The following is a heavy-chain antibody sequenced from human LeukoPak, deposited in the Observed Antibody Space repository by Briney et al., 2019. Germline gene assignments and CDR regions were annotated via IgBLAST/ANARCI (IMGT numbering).Heavy chain of an antibody. D-gene: IGHD3-10*01. CDR3: ARGRGEGRGIAMVRGVRAPSYNWFDP. CDR1: GGSISSSSYY. J-gene: IGHJ5*02. V-gene: IGHV4-39*07. CDR2: IYYSGST. Sequence: PSETLSLTCTVSGGSISSSSYYWGWIRQPPGKGLEWIGSIYYSGSTYYNPSLKSRVTISVDTSKNQFSLKLSSVTAADTAVYYCARGRGEGRGIAMVRGVRAPSYNWFDPWGHGTQVTVPS.